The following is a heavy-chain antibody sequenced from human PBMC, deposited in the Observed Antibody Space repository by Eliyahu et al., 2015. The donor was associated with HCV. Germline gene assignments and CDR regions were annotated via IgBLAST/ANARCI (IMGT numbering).Heavy chain of an antibody. Sequence: EAQLAATGGGLVQPGGSLTLSCAAXGFSVRDSYMTWFRQAPGKGLGWGATLYAAGDTFYSDSVRVRFTISRDNSRNTLSLQMDSLRAADTATYYCVKFSYGSGTYYPDSWGQGSLVTVSS. J-gene: IGHJ4*02. CDR1: GFSVRDSY. CDR2: LYAAGDT. V-gene: IGHV3-53*02. D-gene: IGHD3-10*01. CDR3: VKFSYGSGTYYPDS.